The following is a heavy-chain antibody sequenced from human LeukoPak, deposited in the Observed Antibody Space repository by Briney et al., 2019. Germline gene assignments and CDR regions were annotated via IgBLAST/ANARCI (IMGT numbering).Heavy chain of an antibody. CDR3: AQSLGSGNWIGNWFDP. CDR1: GVSIRSYY. J-gene: IGHJ5*02. Sequence: SETLSLTCTVSGVSIRSYYWSWIRQPPGKGLEWIGYIYYSGSTNYNPSLKSRVTISLDTSKNQFSLKLTSVTAADTAIYYCAQSLGSGNWIGNWFDPWGQGTLVTVSS. CDR2: IYYSGST. D-gene: IGHD1-1*01. V-gene: IGHV4-59*08.